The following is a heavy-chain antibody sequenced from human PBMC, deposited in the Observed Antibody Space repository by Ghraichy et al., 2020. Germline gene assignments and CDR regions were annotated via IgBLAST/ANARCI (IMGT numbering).Heavy chain of an antibody. Sequence: SETLSLTCTVSGGSISSSNYYWGWIRQPPGKGLEWIGSIYYSGNTFYNPSLKSRVTISVDTSKNQFSLKLSSVTAADTAVYFCARLYYDSSGYYPPGYWGQGTLVTVSS. CDR3: ARLYYDSSGYYPPGY. D-gene: IGHD3-22*01. V-gene: IGHV4-39*01. CDR2: IYYSGNT. CDR1: GGSISSSNYY. J-gene: IGHJ4*02.